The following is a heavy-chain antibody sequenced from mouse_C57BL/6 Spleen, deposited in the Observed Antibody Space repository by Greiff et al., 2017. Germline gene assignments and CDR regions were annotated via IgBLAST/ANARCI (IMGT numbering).Heavy chain of an antibody. CDR3: ARSNYYGRERTFYAMDY. D-gene: IGHD1-1*01. Sequence: QVQLQQPGAELVKPGASVKLSCKASGYTFTSYWMHWVKQRPGQGLEWIGMIHPNSGSTNSNEKFKSKATLTVDKSSSTAYMQLSSLTSEDSAVFYCARSNYYGRERTFYAMDYWGQGTSVTVSS. V-gene: IGHV1-64*01. CDR1: GYTFTSYW. J-gene: IGHJ4*01. CDR2: IHPNSGST.